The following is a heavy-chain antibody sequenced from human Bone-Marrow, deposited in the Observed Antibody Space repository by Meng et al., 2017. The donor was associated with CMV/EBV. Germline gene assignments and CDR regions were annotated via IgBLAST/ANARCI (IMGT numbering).Heavy chain of an antibody. V-gene: IGHV4-59*01. Sequence: SETLSLTCTVSGGSISSYYWSWIRQPPGKGLEWIGYIYYSGSTNYNPSLKSRVTISVDTSKNQFSLKLSSVTAADSALYYCARGCTTRYEGEDGMDVWGRGTTVTVSS. D-gene: IGHD2-2*01. CDR2: IYYSGST. CDR1: GGSISSYY. J-gene: IGHJ6*02. CDR3: ARGCTTRYEGEDGMDV.